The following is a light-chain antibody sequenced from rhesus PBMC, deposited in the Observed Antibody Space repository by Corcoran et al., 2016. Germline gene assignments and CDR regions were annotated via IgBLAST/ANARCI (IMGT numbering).Light chain of an antibody. CDR3: QQYNSRPFT. Sequence: DIQMTQSPSSLSASVGDTVTITCRASQGISSYLAWYQQKPRKAPKLLIYKASSLQSGVPSRVSGRGFGTNFTLTIRSLQSEDFATNYCQQYNSRPFTFGPGTKLDI. CDR1: QGISSY. V-gene: IGKV1-25*01. CDR2: KAS. J-gene: IGKJ3*01.